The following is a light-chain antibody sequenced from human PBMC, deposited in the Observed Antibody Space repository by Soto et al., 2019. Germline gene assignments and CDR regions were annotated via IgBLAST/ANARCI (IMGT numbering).Light chain of an antibody. J-gene: IGKJ1*01. CDR2: WAS. Sequence: DIVMTQSPDSQAVSLGERATINCKSSQTVLHTSSNTNFLAWFQQKPGQPPKLLIFWASTRESGVPDRFSGSGSGTDFTLTISSLQAEDVAVYYCQQDYSTPWTFGQGTKVEIK. CDR1: QTVLHTSSNTNF. CDR3: QQDYSTPWT. V-gene: IGKV4-1*01.